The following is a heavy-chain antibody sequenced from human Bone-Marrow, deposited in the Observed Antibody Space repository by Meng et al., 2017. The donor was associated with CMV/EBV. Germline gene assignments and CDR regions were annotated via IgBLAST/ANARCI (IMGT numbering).Heavy chain of an antibody. CDR2: ISSSSSTI. V-gene: IGHV3-48*04. Sequence: GESLKISCAASGFTFSSYSMNWVRQAPGKGLEWVSYISSSSSTIYYADSVKGRFTISRDNAKNSLYLQMNSLRAEDTAVYYCASSFYDFWSGYHPYFDYWGQGTLVTVSS. D-gene: IGHD3-3*01. CDR3: ASSFYDFWSGYHPYFDY. CDR1: GFTFSSYS. J-gene: IGHJ4*02.